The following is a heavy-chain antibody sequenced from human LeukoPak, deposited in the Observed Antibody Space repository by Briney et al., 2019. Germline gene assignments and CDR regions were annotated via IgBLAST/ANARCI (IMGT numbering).Heavy chain of an antibody. CDR3: AKAQRGYSYGYLFDY. V-gene: IGHV3-23*01. CDR2: ISGSGGST. J-gene: IGHJ4*02. CDR1: GFTFSSYA. D-gene: IGHD5-18*01. Sequence: GGSLRLSCAASGFTFSSYAMSWVRQAPGKGLEWVSAISGSGGSTYYADSVKGRFTISRDNSKNTLYLQMNSLRAEDTAVYYCAKAQRGYSYGYLFDYWGQGTLVTVSS.